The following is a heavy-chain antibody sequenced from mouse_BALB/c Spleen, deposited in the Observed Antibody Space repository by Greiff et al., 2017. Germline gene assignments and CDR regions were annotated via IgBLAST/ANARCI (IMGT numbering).Heavy chain of an antibody. D-gene: IGHD2-4*01. CDR2: ISYSGST. Sequence: EVQLQQSGPSLVKPSQTLSLTCSVTGDSITSGYWNWIRKFPGNKLEYMGYISYSGSTYYNPSLKSRISITRDTSKNQYYLQLNSVTTEDTATYYCARCGYYDYDYFDYWGQGTTLTVSS. CDR1: GDSITSGY. CDR3: ARCGYYDYDYFDY. V-gene: IGHV3-8*02. J-gene: IGHJ2*01.